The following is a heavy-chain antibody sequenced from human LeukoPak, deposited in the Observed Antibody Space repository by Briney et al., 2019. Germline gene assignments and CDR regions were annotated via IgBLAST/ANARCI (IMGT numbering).Heavy chain of an antibody. CDR2: IYHSGNT. Sequence: SETLSLTCTVSGTSISISSYYWGWIRQSPGKGLEWIGSIYHSGNTYYNPSLKSRVAISVDTSKNYFSLRLNSVTAADTAVYFCARHGGFSTSTTCYLNWFDPWGQGTLVTVSS. CDR1: GTSISISSYY. D-gene: IGHD2-2*01. V-gene: IGHV4-39*01. J-gene: IGHJ5*02. CDR3: ARHGGFSTSTTCYLNWFDP.